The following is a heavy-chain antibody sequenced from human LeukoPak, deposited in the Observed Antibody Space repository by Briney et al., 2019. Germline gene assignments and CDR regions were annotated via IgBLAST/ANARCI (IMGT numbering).Heavy chain of an antibody. D-gene: IGHD5-24*01. CDR3: AGTQPRRWLQLGGAFDI. J-gene: IGHJ3*02. V-gene: IGHV3-30-3*01. Sequence: GGSLRLSCAASGFTFSSYAMHWVRQAPGKGLEWLAVISYDGSNKYYADSVKGRFTISRDNSKNTLYLQMNSLRAEDTAVYYCAGTQPRRWLQLGGAFDIWGQGTMVTVSS. CDR2: ISYDGSNK. CDR1: GFTFSSYA.